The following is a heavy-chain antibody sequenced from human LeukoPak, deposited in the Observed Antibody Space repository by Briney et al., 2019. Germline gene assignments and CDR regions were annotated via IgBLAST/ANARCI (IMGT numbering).Heavy chain of an antibody. CDR1: GGTFSSYA. D-gene: IGHD6-19*01. J-gene: IGHJ4*02. CDR3: ARDDGWPLPEVYFDY. Sequence: SVKVSYKASGGTFSSYAISWVRQAPGQGLEWMGRIIPILGIANYAQKFQGRVTITADKSTSTAYMELSSLRSEDTAVYYCARDDGWPLPEVYFDYWGQGTLVTVSS. V-gene: IGHV1-69*04. CDR2: IIPILGIA.